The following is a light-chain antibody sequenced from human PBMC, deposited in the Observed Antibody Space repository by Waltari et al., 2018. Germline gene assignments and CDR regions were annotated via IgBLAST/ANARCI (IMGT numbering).Light chain of an antibody. Sequence: EIVLTQSPATLSLSPGERATLSCRASQSVSSYLAWYQQKPGQAPRLLIYGASNRATGIPARFSGRGSGTDFTLTISSLEPEDFAVYYCQQRSNWPITFGQGTRLEIK. CDR2: GAS. J-gene: IGKJ5*01. CDR3: QQRSNWPIT. V-gene: IGKV3-11*01. CDR1: QSVSSY.